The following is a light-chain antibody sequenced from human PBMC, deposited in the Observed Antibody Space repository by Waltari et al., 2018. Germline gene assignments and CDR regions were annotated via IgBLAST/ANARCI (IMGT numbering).Light chain of an antibody. CDR1: QSIDNW. Sequence: DIQMTQSPSTLSASVGDTVTITCRASQSIDNWLAWYQQKPGKAPKLLIYEASTLESGVPSRFSGSGSGTEFTLTISSLQPDDFATYYCQQCDTYSFTFGQGTKLEIK. V-gene: IGKV1-5*03. CDR3: QQCDTYSFT. J-gene: IGKJ2*01. CDR2: EAS.